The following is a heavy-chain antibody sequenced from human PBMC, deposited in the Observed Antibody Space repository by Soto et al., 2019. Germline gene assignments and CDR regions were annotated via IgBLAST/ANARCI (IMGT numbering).Heavy chain of an antibody. CDR2: INHSRST. Sequence: SETLSLTCAVYGGSFSGYYWSWIRQPPGKGLEWIGEINHSRSTNYNPSLKSRVTISVDTSKNQFSLKLSSVTAAATAVYYCARFNVLRYFDCLLHPPPLRYYGMDVWGQGTTVTVSS. J-gene: IGHJ6*02. D-gene: IGHD3-9*01. V-gene: IGHV4-34*01. CDR1: GGSFSGYY. CDR3: ARFNVLRYFDCLLHPPPLRYYGMDV.